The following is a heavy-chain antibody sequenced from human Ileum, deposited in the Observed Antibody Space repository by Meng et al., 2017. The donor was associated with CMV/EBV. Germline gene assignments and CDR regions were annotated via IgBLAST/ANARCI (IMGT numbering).Heavy chain of an antibody. Sequence: VQLLGSGPGLVKPSQTLSLSCRVSGDSISSDNYHWSWIRQPAGKGLEWIGQRHKNGNDNYNASLKSRVTISIDTYKNQFSLTLTSVTAADTAVYYCAIYYGGVGGRGYWAQGTLVTVSS. CDR3: AIYYGGVGGRGY. D-gene: IGHD2-21*01. CDR2: RHKNGND. CDR1: GDSISSDNYH. V-gene: IGHV4-61*02. J-gene: IGHJ4*02.